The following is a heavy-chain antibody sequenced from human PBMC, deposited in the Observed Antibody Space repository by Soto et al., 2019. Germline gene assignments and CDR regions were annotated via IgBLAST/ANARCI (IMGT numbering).Heavy chain of an antibody. CDR3: SRIEYGDRSYFDF. V-gene: IGHV5-51*01. Sequence: PGESLKISCKGSGYTFTTYWIGWVRQMPGKGLEWMAIIYPGDSDTRYRPSFQGQVTISADKSTSTAYLRFSSLKASDTAMYYCSRIEYGDRSYFDFWAQGARVTVSS. CDR1: GYTFTTYW. J-gene: IGHJ4*02. CDR2: IYPGDSDT. D-gene: IGHD4-17*01.